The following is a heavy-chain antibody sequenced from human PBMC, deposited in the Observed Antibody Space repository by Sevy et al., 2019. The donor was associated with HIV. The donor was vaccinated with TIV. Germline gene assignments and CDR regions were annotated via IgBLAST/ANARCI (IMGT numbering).Heavy chain of an antibody. CDR3: ASSHTTKESQLWLFY. J-gene: IGHJ4*02. Sequence: SETLSLTCTVSGGSISSGGYYWSWIRQHPGKGLEWIGYIYYSGSTYYNPSLKGRVTISVDTSKNQFSLKLSSVTAADTAVYYCASSHTTKESQLWLFYWGQGTLVTVSS. D-gene: IGHD5-18*01. CDR2: IYYSGST. V-gene: IGHV4-31*03. CDR1: GGSISSGGYY.